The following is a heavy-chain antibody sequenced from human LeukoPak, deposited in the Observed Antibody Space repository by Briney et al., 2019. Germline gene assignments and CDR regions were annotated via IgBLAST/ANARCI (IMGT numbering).Heavy chain of an antibody. V-gene: IGHV4-61*02. CDR2: IYTSGST. D-gene: IGHD6-6*01. Sequence: SQTLSLTCTVSGGSISSGSYYWSWIRQPAGKGLEWIGRIYTSGSTNYNPSLKSRVTISVDTSKNQFSLKLSSVTAADTAVCYCARAYSSSFAPFDYWGQGTLVTVSS. J-gene: IGHJ4*02. CDR3: ARAYSSSFAPFDY. CDR1: GGSISSGSYY.